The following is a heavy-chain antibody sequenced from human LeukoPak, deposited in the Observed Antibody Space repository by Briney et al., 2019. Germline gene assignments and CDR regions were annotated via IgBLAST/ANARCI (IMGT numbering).Heavy chain of an antibody. J-gene: IGHJ3*02. CDR2: IYDSGST. D-gene: IGHD2-21*01. CDR1: GGSICSGAYY. Sequence: SETLSLTSTVSGGSICSGAYYSSWIRQPPGKCLEWIGYIYDSGSTYYNPSLNSRVTISVDTSKNQFSLKLSSVTAADTAVYYCARVIRRNDAFDIWGQGTMVTVSS. V-gene: IGHV4-30-4*01. CDR3: ARVIRRNDAFDI.